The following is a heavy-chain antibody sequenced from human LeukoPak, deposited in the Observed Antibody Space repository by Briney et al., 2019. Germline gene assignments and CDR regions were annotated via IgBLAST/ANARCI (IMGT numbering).Heavy chain of an antibody. Sequence: ASVTVSCKASGYTLTSFAMHWVRQAPGQGLEWMGRINAANGNAAYSQKFQGRVIITTDTSANTAYMELSSLRSEDTAVYYCARDGKHIAVPGVRYPMDVWGQGTAVTVSS. CDR1: GYTLTSFA. J-gene: IGHJ6*02. CDR3: ARDGKHIAVPGVRYPMDV. CDR2: INAANGNA. D-gene: IGHD6-19*01. V-gene: IGHV1-3*01.